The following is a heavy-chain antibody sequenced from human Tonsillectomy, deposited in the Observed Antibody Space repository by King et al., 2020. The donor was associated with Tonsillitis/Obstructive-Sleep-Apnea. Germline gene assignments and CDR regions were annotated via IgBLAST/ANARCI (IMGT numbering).Heavy chain of an antibody. Sequence: VQLVESGGGLLQPGGSLRLSCAASGFTFSNYAMSWVRQAPGKGLEWVSAISGSGGTTYYADSVEGRFPISRDNSKNTLYLQMNSLRAEDAAIYYCAKGGRGWYGGFDYWGQGTLVTVSS. V-gene: IGHV3-23*04. J-gene: IGHJ4*02. CDR1: GFTFSNYA. D-gene: IGHD6-19*01. CDR2: ISGSGGTT. CDR3: AKGGRGWYGGFDY.